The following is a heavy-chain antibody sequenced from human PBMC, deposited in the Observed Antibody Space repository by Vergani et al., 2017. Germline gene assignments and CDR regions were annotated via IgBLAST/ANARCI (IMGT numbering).Heavy chain of an antibody. V-gene: IGHV1-69*12. CDR2: IIPIFGTA. D-gene: IGHD4-17*01. Sequence: QVQLVQSGAEVKKPGSSVKVSCKASGATFSSYAISWVRQAPGQGLEWMGGIIPIFGTAKYAQKFQGRVTITADESTSTAYMELSSLRSEDTAVYYCASKTSDYVEFPLYYYGMDVWGQGTTVTVSS. J-gene: IGHJ6*02. CDR3: ASKTSDYVEFPLYYYGMDV. CDR1: GATFSSYA.